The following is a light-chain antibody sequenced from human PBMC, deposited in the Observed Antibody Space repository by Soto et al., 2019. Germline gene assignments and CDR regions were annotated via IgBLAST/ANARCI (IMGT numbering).Light chain of an antibody. J-gene: IGLJ2*01. V-gene: IGLV1-51*01. CDR2: DNN. CDR3: ATWDGSLPGEV. CDR1: SSNIGNNY. Sequence: QSVLTQSPSVSAAPGQKVTNSCSGSSSNIGNNYVSWYQQLPGTSPKLLISDNNKRPSGIPDRFSGSKSGTSGTLDITGLQTGDEADYYCATWDGSLPGEVFGGGTKLTVL.